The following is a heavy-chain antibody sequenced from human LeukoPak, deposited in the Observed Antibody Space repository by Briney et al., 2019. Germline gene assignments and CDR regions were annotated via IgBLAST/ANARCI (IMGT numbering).Heavy chain of an antibody. CDR3: AKDDFGVAPFDY. CDR2: ISSSSSYI. D-gene: IGHD3-3*01. Sequence: TAGGSLRLSCAASGFTFSSYSMNWVRQAPGKGLEWVSYISSSSSYIYYADSVKGRLTISRDNAKNSLYLQMNSLRAEDTAVYYRAKDDFGVAPFDYWAREPWSPSPQ. CDR1: GFTFSSYS. J-gene: IGHJ4*02. V-gene: IGHV3-21*05.